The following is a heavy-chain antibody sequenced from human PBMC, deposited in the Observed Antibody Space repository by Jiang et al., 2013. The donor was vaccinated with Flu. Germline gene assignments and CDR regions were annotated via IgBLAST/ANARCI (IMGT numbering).Heavy chain of an antibody. V-gene: IGHV3-23*01. CDR2: GSGGST. CDR3: AKVIGWSPTDAFDI. D-gene: IGHD6-19*01. Sequence: GSGGSTYYADSVKGRFTISRDNFKNTLYLQMNSLRAEDTAVYYCAKVIGWSPTDAFDIWGQGTMVTVSS. J-gene: IGHJ3*02.